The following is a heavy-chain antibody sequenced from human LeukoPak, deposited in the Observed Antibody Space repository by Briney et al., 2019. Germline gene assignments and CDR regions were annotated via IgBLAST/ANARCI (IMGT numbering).Heavy chain of an antibody. CDR1: GFVYDNYG. Sequence: TGGSARLSCEGSGFVYDNYGMTWIRQAPGKGLEWVGGINWNGGQILYADSVKGRFTISRDNSKNTLYLQMNSLRPEDTAVYYCANWPELRSSSSWFYYWGQGTLVTVSS. CDR3: ANWPELRSSSSWFYY. D-gene: IGHD6-13*01. CDR2: INWNGGQI. V-gene: IGHV3-20*04. J-gene: IGHJ4*02.